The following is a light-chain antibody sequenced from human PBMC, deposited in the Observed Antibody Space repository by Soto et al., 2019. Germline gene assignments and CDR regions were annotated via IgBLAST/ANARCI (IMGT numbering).Light chain of an antibody. J-gene: IGKJ4*01. Sequence: EIVMTQSPGTLSLSPGKRATLSCRASQSVSSSYLAWYQQKPGQAPRLLIHGASRRATGVPDRFSGSGSGTDFTLTISRLEPEDFAVYYCQQYGSSPRITFGGGTKVEIK. V-gene: IGKV3-20*01. CDR1: QSVSSSY. CDR3: QQYGSSPRIT. CDR2: GAS.